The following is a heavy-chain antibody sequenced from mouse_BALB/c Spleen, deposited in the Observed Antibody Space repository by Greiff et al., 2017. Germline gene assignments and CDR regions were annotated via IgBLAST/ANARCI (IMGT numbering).Heavy chain of an antibody. CDR3: ARDYYYGSYYFDY. V-gene: IGHV5-9-4*01. CDR2: ISSGGSYT. D-gene: IGHD1-1*01. Sequence: EVKLMESGGGLVKPGGSLKLSCAASGFTFSSYAMSWVRQSPEKRLEWVAEISSGGSYTYYPDTVTGRFTISRDNAKNTLYLEMSSLRSEDTAMYYCARDYYYGSYYFDYWGQGTTLTVSS. J-gene: IGHJ2*01. CDR1: GFTFSSYA.